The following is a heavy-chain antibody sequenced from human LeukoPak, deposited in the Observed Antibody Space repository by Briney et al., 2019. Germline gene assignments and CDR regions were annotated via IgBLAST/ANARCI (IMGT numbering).Heavy chain of an antibody. CDR2: IYPSDSDI. D-gene: IGHD4-11*01. J-gene: IGHJ4*02. CDR3: ARAGTSNYRFFDS. CDR1: GYSFANYW. Sequence: GESLKISCKASGYSFANYWIGWVRQMPGKGLEWMGIIYPSDSDIRYSPSFQGQVTISADKSINTAYLQWSSLKASDTAIYYCARAGTSNYRFFDSWGQGTLVTVSS. V-gene: IGHV5-51*01.